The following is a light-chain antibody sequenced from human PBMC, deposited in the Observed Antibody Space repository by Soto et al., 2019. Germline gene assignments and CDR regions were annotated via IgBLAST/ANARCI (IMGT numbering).Light chain of an antibody. Sequence: SGWTQSPGTLSLSPGETVTLSCRASQSVRTTSLAWYQQRRGQAPRLLIYGTSRRAAGIPDRFSGSGSGTDFTLTVSRLAPEDFALYYCQPYDNSRTWPFGQGT. CDR1: QSVRTTS. V-gene: IGKV3-20*01. CDR2: GTS. J-gene: IGKJ1*01. CDR3: QPYDNSRTWP.